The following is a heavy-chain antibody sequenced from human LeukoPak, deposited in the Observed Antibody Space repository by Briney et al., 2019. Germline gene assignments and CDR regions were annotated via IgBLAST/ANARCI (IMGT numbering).Heavy chain of an antibody. CDR1: GYTLTELS. CDR2: FDREDGKT. CDR3: ATGGQKTEYWYYYYMDV. D-gene: IGHD2-8*02. J-gene: IGHJ6*03. V-gene: IGHV1-24*01. Sequence: ASVKVSCKVSGYTLTELSMHWVRQAPGKGLEWMGGFDREDGKTIYAQKFQGRVTMTEDTSTDTAYMELSSLRSEDTAVYYCATGGQKTEYWYYYYMDVWGQGTLVTV.